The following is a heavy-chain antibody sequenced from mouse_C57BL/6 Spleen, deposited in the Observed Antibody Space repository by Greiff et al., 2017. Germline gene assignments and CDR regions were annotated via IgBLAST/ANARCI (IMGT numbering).Heavy chain of an antibody. D-gene: IGHD2-1*01. V-gene: IGHV1-69*01. CDR2: IDPSDSYT. J-gene: IGHJ2*01. CDR1: GYTFTSYW. CDR3: ARRGYYGNYVDY. Sequence: VKLQQPGAELVMPGASVKLSCKASGYTFTSYWMHWVKQRPGQGLEWIGEIDPSDSYTNYNQKFKGKSTLTVDKSSSTAYMQLSSLTSEDSAVYYCARRGYYGNYVDYWGQGTTLTVSS.